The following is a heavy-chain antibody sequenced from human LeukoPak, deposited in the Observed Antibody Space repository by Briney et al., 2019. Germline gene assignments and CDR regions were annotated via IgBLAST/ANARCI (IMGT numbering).Heavy chain of an antibody. V-gene: IGHV3-74*01. CDR3: ARDGGDFWSGYPLDY. Sequence: GGSLRLSCAASGFTFSSYWMHWVRQAPGKGLVWVSRINSDGSSTSYADSVKGRFTISRDNAKNTLYLQMNSLRDEDTAVYYCARDGGDFWSGYPLDYWGQGTLVTVSS. CDR1: GFTFSSYW. J-gene: IGHJ4*02. CDR2: INSDGSST. D-gene: IGHD3-3*01.